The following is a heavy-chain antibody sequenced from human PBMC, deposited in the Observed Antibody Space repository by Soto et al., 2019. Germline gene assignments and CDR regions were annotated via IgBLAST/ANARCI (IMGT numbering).Heavy chain of an antibody. CDR2: ISSSSSYT. V-gene: IGHV3-11*06. D-gene: IGHD1-26*01. Sequence: GGSLRLSCAASGFTFSDYYMSWIRQAPGKGLEWVSYISSSSSYTKYADSVKGRFTVSRDNAKNSLYLQMNSLRAEDTAVYYCARGVGATIRVDYWGRGTLVTVSS. CDR1: GFTFSDYY. CDR3: ARGVGATIRVDY. J-gene: IGHJ4*02.